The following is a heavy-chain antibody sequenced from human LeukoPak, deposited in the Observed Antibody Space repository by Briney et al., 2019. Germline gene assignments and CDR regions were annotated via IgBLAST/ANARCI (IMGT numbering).Heavy chain of an antibody. CDR3: TTDHGDYYKGNDY. CDR1: GFTFSSYS. V-gene: IGHV3-48*04. CDR2: ISSSGSTI. D-gene: IGHD3-22*01. J-gene: IGHJ4*02. Sequence: PGGSLRLSCTASGFTFSSYSMNWVRQAPGKGLEWVSYISSSGSTIYYADSVKGRFTISRDNAKNSLYLQMNSLKTEDTAVYYCTTDHGDYYKGNDYWGQGTLVTVSS.